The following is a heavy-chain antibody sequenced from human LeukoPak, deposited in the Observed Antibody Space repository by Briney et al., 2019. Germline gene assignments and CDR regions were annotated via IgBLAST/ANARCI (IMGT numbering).Heavy chain of an antibody. V-gene: IGHV1-58*01. CDR2: IVVGSGNT. J-gene: IGHJ4*02. D-gene: IGHD3-22*01. CDR1: GFTFTSSA. CDR3: AAVYYYDSSGYYYAPPSLDY. Sequence: AASVKVSCKASGFTFTSSAVQWVRQASGQRLEWIGWIVVGSGNTNYAQKFQERVTITRDMSTSTAYMELSSLRSEDTAVYYCAAVYYYDSSGYYYAPPSLDYWGQGTLVTVSS.